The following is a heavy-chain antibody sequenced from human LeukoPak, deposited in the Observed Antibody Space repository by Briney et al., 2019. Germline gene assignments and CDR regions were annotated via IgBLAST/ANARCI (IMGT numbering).Heavy chain of an antibody. V-gene: IGHV3-64*01. D-gene: IGHD1-26*01. Sequence: GGSLRLSCAASGFTFSSYAMHWVRQAPGKGLEYVSAISSNGGSTYYANSVKGRFTISRDNSKNTLYLQMGGLRAEDMAVYYCARGNGGSYYGGAFDIWGQGTMVTVSS. CDR2: ISSNGGST. CDR1: GFTFSSYA. CDR3: ARGNGGSYYGGAFDI. J-gene: IGHJ3*02.